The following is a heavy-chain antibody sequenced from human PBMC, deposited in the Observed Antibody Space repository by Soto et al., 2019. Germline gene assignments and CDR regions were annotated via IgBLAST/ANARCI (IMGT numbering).Heavy chain of an antibody. CDR1: GFTFSSYG. Sequence: QVQLVESGGGVVQPGRSLRLSCAASGFTFSSYGMHWVRQAPGKGLEWVAVIWYDGSNKYYADSVKGRFTISRDKSKNTLYLQMNSLSAEDTAVYYCARDYDDSSGYWEYWGQGTLVTVSS. J-gene: IGHJ4*02. D-gene: IGHD3-22*01. V-gene: IGHV3-33*01. CDR2: IWYDGSNK. CDR3: ARDYDDSSGYWEY.